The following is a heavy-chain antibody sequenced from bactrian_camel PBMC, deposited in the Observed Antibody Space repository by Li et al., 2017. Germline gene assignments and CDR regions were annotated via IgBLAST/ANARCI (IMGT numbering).Heavy chain of an antibody. D-gene: IGHD1*01. CDR1: GFSYNSTC. V-gene: IGHV3S1*01. J-gene: IGHJ4*01. CDR2: ILASGSGA. CDR3: AADLRLGCGRWSDY. Sequence: HVQLVESGGGSVQAGGSLRLSCAASGFSYNSTCLGWFRQAPGKGLEWVATILASGSGAHYPDSVEGRFTISRDNAKNKLYLQMNSLKPEDTAMYYCAADLRLGCGRWSDYWGQGTQVTVS.